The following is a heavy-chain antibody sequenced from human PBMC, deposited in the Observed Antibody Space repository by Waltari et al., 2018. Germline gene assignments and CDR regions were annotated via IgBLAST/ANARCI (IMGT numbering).Heavy chain of an antibody. CDR2: ISTSGGSA. Sequence: EVHLLESGGDLVQTGGYLRLSCAASGFAFSTSAMSWVRQAPGKGLEWGSVISTSGGSAKDADSVQGRFTISRDNSKKTLHLQMNSLRVEDTAVYYCAKGTERYGGWAPIFDSWGQGTQVTVSS. J-gene: IGHJ4*02. D-gene: IGHD6-19*01. CDR1: GFAFSTSA. V-gene: IGHV3-23*01. CDR3: AKGTERYGGWAPIFDS.